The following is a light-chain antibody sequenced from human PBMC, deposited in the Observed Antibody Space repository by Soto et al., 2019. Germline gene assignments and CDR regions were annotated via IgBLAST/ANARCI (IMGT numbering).Light chain of an antibody. J-gene: IGKJ4*01. CDR3: QQANRFPRALP. CDR1: QDIRSW. Sequence: DIQMTQSPSSVSASVGDRVTITCRASQDIRSWLAWYQQKPGKAPKLLIYSVSSLQSGVPSRFSGSGFGTDFTLTLSSLQPEGFATSYCQQANRFPRALPFGGGTKVEIK. CDR2: SVS. V-gene: IGKV1-12*01.